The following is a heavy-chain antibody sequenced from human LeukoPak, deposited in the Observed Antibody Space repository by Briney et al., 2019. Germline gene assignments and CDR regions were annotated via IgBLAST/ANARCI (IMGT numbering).Heavy chain of an antibody. CDR3: AKSTFYYDSRTGWGYYYVMDV. J-gene: IGHJ6*02. D-gene: IGHD3-22*01. Sequence: PGGSLRLSCAASGFTFSNCAVSWVRQAPVKGLEWVSSISGSGTTTYYADSVRGRFTISRDNSKSTLYLQMSSLRAEDTAIYYCAKSTFYYDSRTGWGYYYVMDVWGQGTTVTVSS. V-gene: IGHV3-23*01. CDR2: ISGSGTTT. CDR1: GFTFSNCA.